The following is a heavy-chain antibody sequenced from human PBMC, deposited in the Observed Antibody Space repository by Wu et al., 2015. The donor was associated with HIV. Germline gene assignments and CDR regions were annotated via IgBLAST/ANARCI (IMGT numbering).Heavy chain of an antibody. CDR1: GYMFTGYY. Sequence: QVQLLQSGAELRKSGASAKVSCTATGYMFTGYYINWVRQAPGQGLEWMGWINPHTDGAVYAPKFRANVVLTRDTPITTTYMEITGLTSDDTAVYYCARAIKWDRDAFDIWGQGTMVTVSS. CDR2: INPHTDGA. CDR3: ARAIKWDRDAFDI. D-gene: IGHD1-26*01. J-gene: IGHJ3*02. V-gene: IGHV1-2*02.